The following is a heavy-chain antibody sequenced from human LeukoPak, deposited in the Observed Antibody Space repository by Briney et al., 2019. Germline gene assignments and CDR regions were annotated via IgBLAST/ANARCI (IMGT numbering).Heavy chain of an antibody. CDR3: AKGLDIVVVPAAPFDY. V-gene: IGHV3-23*01. CDR1: AFTFSSYA. D-gene: IGHD2-2*03. J-gene: IGHJ4*02. Sequence: GGSLRLSCAASAFTFSSYAMSWVRQAPGKGLEWVSAISGSGGSTYYADSVKGRFTISRDNSKNTLYLQMNSLRAEDTAVYYCAKGLDIVVVPAAPFDYWGQGTLVTVSS. CDR2: ISGSGGST.